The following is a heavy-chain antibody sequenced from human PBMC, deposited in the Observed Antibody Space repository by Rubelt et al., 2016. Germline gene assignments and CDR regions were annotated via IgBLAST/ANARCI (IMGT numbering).Heavy chain of an antibody. V-gene: IGHV4-39*01. CDR2: IYYSGST. J-gene: IGHJ5*02. Sequence: NGVEWIGSIYYSGSTYYNPSLKSRVTISVDTSKNQFSLKLSSVTAADTAVYYCARQEGVELELRSIWFDPWGQGTLVTVSS. CDR3: ARQEGVELELRSIWFDP. D-gene: IGHD1-7*01.